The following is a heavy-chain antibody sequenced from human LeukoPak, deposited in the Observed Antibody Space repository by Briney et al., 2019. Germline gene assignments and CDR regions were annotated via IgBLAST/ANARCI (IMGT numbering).Heavy chain of an antibody. CDR1: GCTFSSYA. V-gene: IGHV1-69*01. CDR3: ARGLRIAAAGYDAFDI. J-gene: IGHJ3*02. CDR2: ISPIFGTA. Sequence: SVKVSCKASGCTFSSYAISWVRQAPGQGIEWMGGISPIFGTANYAQKFQGRVTITANESTSTAYMELSSLRSEDTAVYYCARGLRIAAAGYDAFDIWGQGTMVTVSS. D-gene: IGHD6-13*01.